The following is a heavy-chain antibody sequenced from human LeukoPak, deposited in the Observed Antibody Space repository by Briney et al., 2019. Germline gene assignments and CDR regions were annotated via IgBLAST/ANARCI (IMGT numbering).Heavy chain of an antibody. Sequence: PSETLSLTCTVSGGSINTGGYYWSWIRQPAGKGLEWIGRIYTSGSTNYNPSLKSRVTMSVDTSKNQFSLKLSSVTAADTAVYYCARDREGLLSWGQGTLVTVSS. CDR3: ARDREGLLS. D-gene: IGHD2/OR15-2a*01. CDR2: IYTSGST. CDR1: GGSINTGGYY. V-gene: IGHV4-61*02. J-gene: IGHJ5*02.